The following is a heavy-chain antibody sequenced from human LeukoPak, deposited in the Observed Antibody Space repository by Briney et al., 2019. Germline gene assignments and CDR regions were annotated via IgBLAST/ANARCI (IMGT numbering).Heavy chain of an antibody. J-gene: IGHJ5*02. CDR2: IYYSGST. V-gene: IGHV4-59*08. Sequence: SETLSLTCTVSGGSISSYYWSWIRQPPEKGLEWIGYIYYSGSTNYNPSLKSRVTISVDTSKNQFSLKLSSVTAADTAVYYCASWAVVVPAAIGWFDPWGQGTLVTVSS. CDR1: GGSISSYY. D-gene: IGHD2-2*01. CDR3: ASWAVVVPAAIGWFDP.